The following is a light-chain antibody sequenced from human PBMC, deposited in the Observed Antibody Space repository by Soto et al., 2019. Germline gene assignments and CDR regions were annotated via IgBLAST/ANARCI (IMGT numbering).Light chain of an antibody. V-gene: IGKV3-20*01. CDR2: GAS. CDR1: QSVSSSR. CDR3: QQYNSWPLT. J-gene: IGKJ4*01. Sequence: IVWTQSPGTLSLSPGDSATLTCRASQSVSSSRLAWYRQKPGQAPRLLIDGASSRATGIPDRFSGSGSGTDFTLTISRLEPEDFAVYYCQQYNSWPLTCGGGTKVDIK.